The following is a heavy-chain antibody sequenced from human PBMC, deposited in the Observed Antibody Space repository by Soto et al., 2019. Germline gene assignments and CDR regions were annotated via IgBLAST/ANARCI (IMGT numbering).Heavy chain of an antibody. CDR3: ARDKGAIGVSRRRYYYYYGMDV. CDR1: GGTFSSYA. D-gene: IGHD2-2*02. J-gene: IGHJ6*02. CDR2: IIPIFGTA. V-gene: IGHV1-69*13. Sequence: GASVKVSCKASGGTFSSYAISWVRQAPGQGLEWMGGIIPIFGTANYAQKFQGRVTITADESTSTAYMELSSLRSEDTAVYYCARDKGAIGVSRRRYYYYYGMDVWGQGTTVTVSS.